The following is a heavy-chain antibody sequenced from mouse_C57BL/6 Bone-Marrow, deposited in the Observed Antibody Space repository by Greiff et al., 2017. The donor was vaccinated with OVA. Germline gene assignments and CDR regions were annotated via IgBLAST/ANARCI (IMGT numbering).Heavy chain of an antibody. J-gene: IGHJ4*01. D-gene: IGHD1-1*01. Sequence: QVHVKQSGAELAKPGASVKLSCKASGYTFTSYWMHWVKQRPGQGLEWIGYINPSSGYTKYNQKFKDKATLTADKSSSTAYMQLSSLTYEDSAVYYCAGIYYYGSSYDAMDYWGQGTSVTVSS. CDR3: AGIYYYGSSYDAMDY. CDR2: INPSSGYT. CDR1: GYTFTSYW. V-gene: IGHV1-7*01.